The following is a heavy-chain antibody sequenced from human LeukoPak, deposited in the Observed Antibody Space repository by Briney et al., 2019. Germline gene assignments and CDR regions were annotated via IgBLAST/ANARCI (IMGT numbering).Heavy chain of an antibody. CDR2: IIPIFGTA. CDR3: ASILDSSGYWSWFDP. D-gene: IGHD3-22*01. Sequence: RASVKVSCKASGGTFSSYAISWVRQAPGQGLEWMGGIIPIFGTANYAQKFQGRVTITTDESTSTAYMELSSLRSEDTAVYYCASILDSSGYWSWFDPWGQGTLVTVSS. CDR1: GGTFSSYA. V-gene: IGHV1-69*05. J-gene: IGHJ5*02.